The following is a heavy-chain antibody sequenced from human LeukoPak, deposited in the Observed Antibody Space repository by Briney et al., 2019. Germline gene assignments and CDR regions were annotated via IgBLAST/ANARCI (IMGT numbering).Heavy chain of an antibody. CDR2: ISGSGGST. V-gene: IGHV3-23*01. J-gene: IGHJ4*02. CDR1: GFTFSNFA. D-gene: IGHD6-19*01. CDR3: AKMVHTEQWLVPFDY. Sequence: GGSLRLSCAASGFTFSNFAMNCVRQAPGKGLEWVSTISGSGGSTYYADSVKGRFTISGDNSKNTLYLQMNSLRAEDTAVYYCAKMVHTEQWLVPFDYWGQGTLVTVSS.